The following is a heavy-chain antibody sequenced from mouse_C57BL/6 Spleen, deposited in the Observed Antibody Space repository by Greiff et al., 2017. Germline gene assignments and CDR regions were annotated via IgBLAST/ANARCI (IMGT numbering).Heavy chain of an antibody. Sequence: EVKLMESEGGLVQPGSSMKLSCTASGFTLSDYYMAWVRQVPEQGLEWVAYINSDGSSTYYLDSLKSRFIISRDNAKNILYLQMSSLKSEDTATYYCARGEDFDYWGQGTTLTVSS. J-gene: IGHJ2*01. V-gene: IGHV5-16*01. CDR1: GFTLSDYY. CDR3: ARGEDFDY. CDR2: INSDGSST.